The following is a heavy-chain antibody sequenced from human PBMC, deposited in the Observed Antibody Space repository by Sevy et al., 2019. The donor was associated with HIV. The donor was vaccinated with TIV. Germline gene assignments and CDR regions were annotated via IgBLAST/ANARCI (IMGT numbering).Heavy chain of an antibody. J-gene: IGHJ5*02. D-gene: IGHD6-19*01. Sequence: GGCLRLSCATSGFTFNSYSMNWVRQAPGKGLEWVSSISGSRTYIYYADSVKGRFTISRDNAKNSLHLQMNNLRAEDTAVYYCARGHPGIALTVPNWFDPWGQGTLVTVSS. CDR3: ARGHPGIALTVPNWFDP. CDR1: GFTFNSYS. V-gene: IGHV3-21*01. CDR2: ISGSRTYI.